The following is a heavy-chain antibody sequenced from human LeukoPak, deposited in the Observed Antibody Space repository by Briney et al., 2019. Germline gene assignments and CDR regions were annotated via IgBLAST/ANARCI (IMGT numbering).Heavy chain of an antibody. CDR1: GFTFSSYS. J-gene: IGHJ6*03. V-gene: IGHV3-48*04. D-gene: IGHD6-6*01. CDR2: ISSSSSTI. CDR3: ARQSYSSSSVYYYYYMDV. Sequence: GGSLRLSCAASGFTFSSYSMNWVRQAPGKGLEWVSYISSSSSTIYYADSVKGRFTISRDNAKNSLYLQMNSLRAEDTAVYYCARQSYSSSSVYYYYYMDVWGKGTTVTVSS.